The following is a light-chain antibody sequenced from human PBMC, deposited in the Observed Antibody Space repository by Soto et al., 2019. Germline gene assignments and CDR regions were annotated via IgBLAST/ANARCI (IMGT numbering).Light chain of an antibody. Sequence: EIVMTQSPATLSVSPGERATLSCRASQSVSSNLAWYQQKLGQAPRLLIYGASTRATGIPARFSGSGSGTEFTLTNSSLQSEDFAVYYCQHYNNWPPWTFGQGTKVEIK. CDR3: QHYNNWPPWT. CDR1: QSVSSN. CDR2: GAS. V-gene: IGKV3-15*01. J-gene: IGKJ1*01.